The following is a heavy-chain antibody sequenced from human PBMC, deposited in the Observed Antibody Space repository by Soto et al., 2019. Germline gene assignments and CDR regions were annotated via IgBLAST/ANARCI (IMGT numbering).Heavy chain of an antibody. CDR3: VRSYYHGPGSYYGDYYYYGMDV. J-gene: IGHJ6*04. Sequence: GASVKVSCKASGGTFSSYAISWVRQAPGQGLEWMGGIIPTFGTANYAQKFQGRVTITADESTSTAYMALSSLRSEDTAVYYCVRSYYHGPGSYYGDYYYYGMDVWGKVTTVTVSS. V-gene: IGHV1-69*13. CDR2: IIPTFGTA. CDR1: GGTFSSYA. D-gene: IGHD3-10*01.